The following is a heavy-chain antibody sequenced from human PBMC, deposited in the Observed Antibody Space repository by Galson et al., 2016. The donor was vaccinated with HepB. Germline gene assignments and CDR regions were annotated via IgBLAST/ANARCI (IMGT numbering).Heavy chain of an antibody. CDR2: IYYSGST. J-gene: IGHJ5*02. CDR1: SGSIRSYY. CDR3: ARLRCSSTSCYSFKTDNWFDP. D-gene: IGHD2-2*01. V-gene: IGHV4-59*01. Sequence: ETLSLTCTVSSGSIRSYYWSWIRQPPGKGLEWIGYIYYSGSTNYNPSLKSRVTISLETSKNQFSLKLSSVTAADTAVYCCARLRCSSTSCYSFKTDNWFDPWGQGTLVTVSS.